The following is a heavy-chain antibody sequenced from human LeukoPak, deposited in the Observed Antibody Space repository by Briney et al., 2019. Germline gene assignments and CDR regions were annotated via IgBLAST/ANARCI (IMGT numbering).Heavy chain of an antibody. V-gene: IGHV3-74*01. CDR1: GFTLSSYW. D-gene: IGHD3-10*01. CDR2: INSDGSST. CDR3: ARVRGESPRWFDP. J-gene: IGHJ5*02. Sequence: GGSLRLSCAASGFTLSSYWMHWVRQAPGKGLVWGAHINSDGSSTNYADSVKGRFTISRDNAKNMLYLQMNSLRADDTAVYYCARVRGESPRWFDPWGQGTLVTVSS.